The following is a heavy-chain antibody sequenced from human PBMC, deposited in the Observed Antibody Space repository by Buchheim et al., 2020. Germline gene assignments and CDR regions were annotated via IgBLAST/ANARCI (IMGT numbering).Heavy chain of an antibody. Sequence: EVQLVESGGGLVQPGGSLRLSCAASVFTLRNYYINWVRLAPGKGLEWVSLIYPDGSTTAYAVSVKGRFTVSRDTAQNTVYLQMRSLRAEDAAVYYCARDSAGSPHLWGQGTL. CDR2: IYPDGSTT. CDR1: VFTLRNYY. CDR3: ARDSAGSPHL. J-gene: IGHJ4*02. V-gene: IGHV3-74*03. D-gene: IGHD3-10*01.